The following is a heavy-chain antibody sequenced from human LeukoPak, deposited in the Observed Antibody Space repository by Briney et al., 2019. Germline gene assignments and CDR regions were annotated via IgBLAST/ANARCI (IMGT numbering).Heavy chain of an antibody. CDR2: ISSSSSYI. D-gene: IGHD3-22*01. CDR3: ARGHRMGYCDSSGTNWFDP. J-gene: IGHJ5*02. V-gene: IGHV3-21*01. Sequence: PGGSLRLSCAASGFTFSSYSMNWVRQAPGKGLEWVSSISSSSSYIYYADSVKGRFTISRDNAKNSLYLQMNSLRAEDTAVYYCARGHRMGYCDSSGTNWFDPWGQGTLVTVSS. CDR1: GFTFSSYS.